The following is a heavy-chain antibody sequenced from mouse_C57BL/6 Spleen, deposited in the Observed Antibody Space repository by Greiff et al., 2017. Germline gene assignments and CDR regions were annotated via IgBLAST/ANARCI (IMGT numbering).Heavy chain of an antibody. Sequence: VQLQQPGAELVKPGASVKLSCKASGYTFTSYWMQWVKQRPGQGLEWIGEIDPSDSYTNYNQKFKGKATLTVDTSSSTAYMQLSSLTSEDSAVYYCARGGSGSSYWYFDVWGTGTTVTVSS. V-gene: IGHV1-50*01. CDR1: GYTFTSYW. D-gene: IGHD1-1*01. J-gene: IGHJ1*03. CDR2: IDPSDSYT. CDR3: ARGGSGSSYWYFDV.